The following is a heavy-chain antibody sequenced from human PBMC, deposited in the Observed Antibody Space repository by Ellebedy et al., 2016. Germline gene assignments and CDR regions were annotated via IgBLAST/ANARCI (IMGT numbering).Heavy chain of an antibody. J-gene: IGHJ4*02. Sequence: GESLKISCEASGFTFGSYSMNWVRQAPGKGLEWVAYISNGDTIYYADSVRGRFSISRDKAKKSVYLQMNSLRVEDTGVYYCARDAMLWIFDSWGQGTLVTVSS. V-gene: IGHV3-48*01. CDR1: GFTFGSYS. CDR3: ARDAMLWIFDS. CDR2: ISNGDTI. D-gene: IGHD2-2*01.